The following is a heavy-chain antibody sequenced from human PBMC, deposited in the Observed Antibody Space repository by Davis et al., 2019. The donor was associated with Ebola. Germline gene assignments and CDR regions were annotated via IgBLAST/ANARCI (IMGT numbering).Heavy chain of an antibody. V-gene: IGHV4-39*07. CDR1: GGSISSDDSY. CDR2: INDSGDT. Sequence: MPSETLSLTCNVSGGSISSDDSYWSWIRQPPGEGLEWIGDINDSGDTNYKPSLKSRVTISLDTSKNQFSLKMTSVTAADTAVYYCARGQSMDDYWNNDPWWYFDFWGRGTLVTVSS. CDR3: ARGQSMDDYWNNDPWWYFDF. D-gene: IGHD2-8*01. J-gene: IGHJ2*01.